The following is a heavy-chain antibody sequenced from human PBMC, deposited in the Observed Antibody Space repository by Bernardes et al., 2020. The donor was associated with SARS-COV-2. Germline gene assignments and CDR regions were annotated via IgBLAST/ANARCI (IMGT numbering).Heavy chain of an antibody. V-gene: IGHV3-15*01. CDR2: IKRITDGGTI. CDR3: ATDQWGSLSTTQWLVRN. CDR1: GFTFSNVW. Sequence: GGSLRLSCAASGFTFSNVWMTWVRQAPGMGLEWVGRIKRITDGGTIDYAAPVKGRFIISRDDSKNTLYLQMNSLKTEDTAVYYCATDQWGSLSTTQWLVRNWGQGTLVTVSS. D-gene: IGHD6-19*01. J-gene: IGHJ4*02.